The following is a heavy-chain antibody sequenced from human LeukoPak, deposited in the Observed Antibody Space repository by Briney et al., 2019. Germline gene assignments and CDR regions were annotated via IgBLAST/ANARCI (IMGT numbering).Heavy chain of an antibody. D-gene: IGHD5-12*01. CDR1: GFVLSDYG. J-gene: IGHJ5*02. Sequence: GGSLRLSCAASGFVLSDYGIHWVRQAPGKGLEWVAFVRNDGSDEYYVGSVKGRFTISRDKSKNTLYLQMNSLRAEDTAVYSCAKESDSGYHSEGPKTWGLGTLVTVSS. V-gene: IGHV3-30*02. CDR2: VRNDGSDE. CDR3: AKESDSGYHSEGPKT.